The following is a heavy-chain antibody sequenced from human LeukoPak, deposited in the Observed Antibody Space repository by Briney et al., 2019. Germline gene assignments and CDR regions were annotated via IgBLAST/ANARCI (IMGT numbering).Heavy chain of an antibody. CDR2: IYYSGST. CDR1: GGSISSSTSGWGWY. J-gene: IGHJ5*02. V-gene: IGHV4-39*07. D-gene: IGHD3-16*01. CDR3: ARDGGRRGYWFDP. Sequence: SETLSLTCTVSGGSISSSTSGWGWYWGWIRQPPGKGLEWIGSIYYSGSTYYNPSLKSRVTMSVDTSKNQFSLKLSSVTAADTAVYYCARDGGRRGYWFDPWGQGTLVTVSS.